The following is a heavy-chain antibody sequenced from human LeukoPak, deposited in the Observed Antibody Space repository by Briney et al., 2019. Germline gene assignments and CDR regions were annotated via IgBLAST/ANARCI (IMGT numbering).Heavy chain of an antibody. V-gene: IGHV4-34*01. CDR1: GGSFSGYY. J-gene: IGHJ4*02. CDR2: INHSGST. D-gene: IGHD3-9*01. Sequence: SETLSLTCAVYGGSFSGYYWSWIRQPPGKGLEWIGEINHSGSTNYNPSLKSRITISVDTSKNQFSLKLSSVTAADTAVYYCARVGRYRDYWGQGTLVTVSS. CDR3: ARVGRYRDY.